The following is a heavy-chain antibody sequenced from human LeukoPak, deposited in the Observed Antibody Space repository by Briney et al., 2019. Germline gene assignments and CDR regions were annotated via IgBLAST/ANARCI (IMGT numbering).Heavy chain of an antibody. Sequence: PGGSLRLSCAASGFTFDDYGMSWVRQAPGKGLEWVSGINWNGGSTGYADSVKGRFTISRDNAKNSLYLQMNSLRAEDTASYYCARSNPLYYYMDVWGKGTTVTVSS. CDR2: INWNGGST. CDR1: GFTFDDYG. V-gene: IGHV3-20*04. J-gene: IGHJ6*03. D-gene: IGHD4-11*01. CDR3: ARSNPLYYYMDV.